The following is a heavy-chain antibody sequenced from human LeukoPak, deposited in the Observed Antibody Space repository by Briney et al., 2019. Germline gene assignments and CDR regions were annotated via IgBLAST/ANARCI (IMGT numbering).Heavy chain of an antibody. D-gene: IGHD2-21*01. V-gene: IGHV4-39*01. Sequence: PSETLSLTCTVSGGSISSSSYYWGWIRQPPGKGLEWIGSIYYSGSTYYNPSLKSRVTISVDTSKNQSSLKLSSVTAADTAVYYCASLSRGLAYCGGDCYYDYWGQGTLVTVSS. J-gene: IGHJ4*02. CDR1: GGSISSSSYY. CDR2: IYYSGST. CDR3: ASLSRGLAYCGGDCYYDY.